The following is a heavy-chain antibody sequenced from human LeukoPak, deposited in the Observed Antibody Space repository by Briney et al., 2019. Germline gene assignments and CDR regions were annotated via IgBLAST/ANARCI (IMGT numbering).Heavy chain of an antibody. CDR2: IYPSGST. Sequence: PSGTLSLACALSVGSLSRNNLWGWVRQPPGEGLEWIGQIYPSGSTNYNPSLKPRVTMSLDKSKNQFLLSLSSVTAGDTAVYYFARLGTNGAPKGGSLGYLAWGPGILVTVSS. CDR1: VGSLSRNNL. J-gene: IGHJ5*02. V-gene: IGHV4-4*02. D-gene: IGHD1-26*01. CDR3: ARLGTNGAPKGGSLGYLA.